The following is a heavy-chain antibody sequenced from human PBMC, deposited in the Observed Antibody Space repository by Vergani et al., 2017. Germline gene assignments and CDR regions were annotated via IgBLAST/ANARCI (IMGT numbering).Heavy chain of an antibody. CDR1: GGTFSSYA. J-gene: IGHJ3*02. V-gene: IGHV1-69*04. CDR2: IIPILGIA. CDR3: ARGSRDAFDI. D-gene: IGHD5/OR15-5a*01. Sequence: QVQLVQSGAEVKKPGASVKVSCKASGGTFSSYAISWVRQAPGQGLEWMGRIIPILGIANYAQKFQGRVTMTTDTSTSTAYMELRSLRSDDTAVYYCARGSRDAFDIWGQGTMVTVSS.